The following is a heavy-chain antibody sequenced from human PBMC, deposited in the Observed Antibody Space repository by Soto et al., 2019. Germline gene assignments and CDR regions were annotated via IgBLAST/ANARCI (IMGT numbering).Heavy chain of an antibody. CDR2: INHSGST. D-gene: IGHD3-10*01. Sequence: SETLSLTCAVYGGSFSGYYWSWIRQPPGKGLEWIGEINHSGSTNYNPSLKSRVTISVDTSKNQFSLKLSSVTAADTALYYCARGNYYGSGSYYYWGQGTLVTVSS. V-gene: IGHV4-34*01. J-gene: IGHJ4*02. CDR1: GGSFSGYY. CDR3: ARGNYYGSGSYYY.